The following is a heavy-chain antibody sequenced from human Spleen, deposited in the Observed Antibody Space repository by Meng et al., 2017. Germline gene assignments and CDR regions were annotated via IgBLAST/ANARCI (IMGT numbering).Heavy chain of an antibody. D-gene: IGHD1-26*01. CDR3: AGAANTGLDY. Sequence: SETLSLTCAVYGGSFSGYYWSWIRQPPGKGLEWIGEIYHSGNTNYNPSLKSRVTISVDKSKKQLFLKLSSVTAADTAVYYCAGAANTGLDYWGQGTLVTVSS. V-gene: IGHV4-34*01. CDR2: IYHSGNT. CDR1: GGSFSGYY. J-gene: IGHJ4*02.